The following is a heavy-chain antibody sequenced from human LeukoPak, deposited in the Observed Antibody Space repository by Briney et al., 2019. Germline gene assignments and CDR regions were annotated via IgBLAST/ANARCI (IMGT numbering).Heavy chain of an antibody. CDR1: GFTFSSYA. V-gene: IGHV3-23*01. Sequence: PGGSLRLSCAASGFTFSSYAMSWVRQAPGKGLEWVSAISGSGGSTYYADSVKGRFTISRDNSKNTLYLQMNSLRAEDTAVYYCEKDLGGGGGGGFDYWGQGTLVTVSS. D-gene: IGHD3-16*01. CDR3: EKDLGGGGGGGFDY. CDR2: ISGSGGST. J-gene: IGHJ4*02.